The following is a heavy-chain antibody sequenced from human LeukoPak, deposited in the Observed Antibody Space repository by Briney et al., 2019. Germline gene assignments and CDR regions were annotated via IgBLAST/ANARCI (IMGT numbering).Heavy chain of an antibody. V-gene: IGHV1-69*13. CDR3: ARRSAGTIDY. Sequence: ASVKVSCKASGGTFSSYAISWVRQAPGQGLEWMGGIIPIFGTANYAQKFQRRVTITADESTSTAYMELRSLRSDDTAVYYCARRSAGTIDYWGQGTLVTVSS. D-gene: IGHD6-19*01. CDR2: IIPIFGTA. CDR1: GGTFSSYA. J-gene: IGHJ4*02.